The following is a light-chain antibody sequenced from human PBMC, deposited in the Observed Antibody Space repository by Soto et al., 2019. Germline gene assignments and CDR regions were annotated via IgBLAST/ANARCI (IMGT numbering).Light chain of an antibody. CDR3: QRYGLSPPFS. CDR2: AAS. J-gene: IGKJ3*01. CDR1: QSLSSSY. V-gene: IGKV3-20*01. Sequence: EIVLTQSPGTLSLSPGERASLSCRTSQSLSSSYVAWYQQKIGQAPRLLIYAASTKATGSPDRFRGSGSGTDFNLTIARLEPEDFAVYYCQRYGLSPPFSLGPGTKVEIK.